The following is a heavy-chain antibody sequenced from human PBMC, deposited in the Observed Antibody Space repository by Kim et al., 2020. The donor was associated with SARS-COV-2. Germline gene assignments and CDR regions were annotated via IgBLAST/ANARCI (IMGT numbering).Heavy chain of an antibody. CDR3: ARGRASELLWFGELLSENWFDP. CDR1: GGSISSGGYY. D-gene: IGHD3-10*01. CDR2: IYYSGST. V-gene: IGHV4-31*03. Sequence: SETLSLTCTVSGGSISSGGYYWSWIRQHPGKGLEWIGYIYYSGSTYYNPSLKSRVTISVDTSKNQFSLKLSSVTAADTAVYYCARGRASELLWFGELLSENWFDPWGQGTLVTVSS. J-gene: IGHJ5*02.